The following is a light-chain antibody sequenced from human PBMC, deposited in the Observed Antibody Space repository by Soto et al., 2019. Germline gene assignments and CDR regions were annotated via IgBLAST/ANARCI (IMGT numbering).Light chain of an antibody. J-gene: IGKJ2*01. CDR3: QQYYNTPYT. Sequence: DIVMTQSPDSLAVSLGERATIYCKSSQSVLYSSNNKNYLAWYQQKPGQPPKLLIFWASTRESGVPDRCSGSGSGTDFTLTISSLQAEDVAVYYCQQYYNTPYTLGQGTKLEIK. CDR1: QSVLYSSNNKNY. V-gene: IGKV4-1*01. CDR2: WAS.